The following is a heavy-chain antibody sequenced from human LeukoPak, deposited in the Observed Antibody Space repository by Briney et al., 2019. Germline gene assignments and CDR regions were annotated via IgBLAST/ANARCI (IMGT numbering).Heavy chain of an antibody. CDR1: GFTFTSYW. CDR3: ARAQLWFGTKTRSDSFDP. J-gene: IGHJ5*02. CDR2: INSDGTNT. V-gene: IGHV3-74*01. Sequence: GGSLRLSCAASGFTFTSYWMHWVRQAPGKGLVWVSRINSDGTNTDYADSVKGRFTISRDNAKNTLYLQMNSLRAEDTAVYYCARAQLWFGTKTRSDSFDPWGQGTLVTVSS. D-gene: IGHD3-10*01.